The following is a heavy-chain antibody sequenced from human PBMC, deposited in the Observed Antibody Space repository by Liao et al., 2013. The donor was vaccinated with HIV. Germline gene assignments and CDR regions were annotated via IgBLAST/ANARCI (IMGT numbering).Heavy chain of an antibody. D-gene: IGHD3-22*01. V-gene: IGHV4-34*01. CDR3: ARALLDYDSSGYLFDY. J-gene: IGHJ4*02. Sequence: QVQLQQWGAGLLKPSETLSLTCAVYGGSFSGYYWSWIRQPPGKGLEWIGEINHSGSTNYNPSLKSRVTISVDTSKNQFSLKLSSVTAADTAVYYCARALLDYDSSGYLFDYWGQGTLVTVSS. CDR2: INHSGST. CDR1: GGSFSGYY.